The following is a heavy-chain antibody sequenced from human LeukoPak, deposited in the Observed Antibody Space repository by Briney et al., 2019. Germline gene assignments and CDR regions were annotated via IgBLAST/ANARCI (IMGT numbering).Heavy chain of an antibody. J-gene: IGHJ4*02. CDR3: ARSGGDPFDY. Sequence: GASVKVSCKASGGTFSSYAISWVRPAPGQGLEWMGRIIPILGIANYAQKFQGRVTITADKSTSTAYMELSSLRSEDTAVYYCARSGGDPFDYWGQGTLVTVSS. D-gene: IGHD2-21*02. CDR1: GGTFSSYA. V-gene: IGHV1-69*04. CDR2: IIPILGIA.